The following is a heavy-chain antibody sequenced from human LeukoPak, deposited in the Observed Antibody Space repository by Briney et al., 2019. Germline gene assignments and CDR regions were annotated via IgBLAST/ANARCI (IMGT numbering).Heavy chain of an antibody. J-gene: IGHJ4*02. V-gene: IGHV3-23*01. D-gene: IGHD3-10*01. CDR1: GFTFSSYA. CDR2: ISGSGGST. CDR3: ACAWFGELSRFAY. Sequence: PGGSLRLSCAASGFTFSSYAMSWVRQAPGKGLEWVSAISGSGGSTYYADSVKGRFTISRDNSKNTLYLQMNSLRAEDTAVYYCACAWFGELSRFAYWGQGTLVTVSS.